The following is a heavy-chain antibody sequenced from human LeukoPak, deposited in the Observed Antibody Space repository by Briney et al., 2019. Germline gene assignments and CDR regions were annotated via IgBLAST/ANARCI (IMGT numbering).Heavy chain of an antibody. CDR1: GFTFSDYY. CDR3: AKGRAPRYSSGWYLTGEFDY. J-gene: IGHJ4*02. V-gene: IGHV3-11*01. D-gene: IGHD6-19*01. CDR2: ISSSGSTI. Sequence: GGSLRLSCAASGFTFSDYYMSWIRQAPGKGLEWVSYISSSGSTIYYADSVKGRFTISRDNAKNSLYLQMNSLRAEDMALYYCAKGRAPRYSSGWYLTGEFDYWGQGTLVTVSS.